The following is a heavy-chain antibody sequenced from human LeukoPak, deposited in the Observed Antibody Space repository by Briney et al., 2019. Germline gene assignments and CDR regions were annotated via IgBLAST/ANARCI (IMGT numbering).Heavy chain of an antibody. J-gene: IGHJ4*02. Sequence: SETLSLTCTVSGGSISSYYWSWIRQPPGKGLEWIGYIYYSGSTNYNPSLKSRVTISVDTSKNQSSLKLSSVTAADTAVYYCARVTGSSSVDYWGQGTLVTVSS. CDR3: ARVTGSSSVDY. V-gene: IGHV4-59*01. CDR2: IYYSGST. CDR1: GGSISSYY. D-gene: IGHD6-6*01.